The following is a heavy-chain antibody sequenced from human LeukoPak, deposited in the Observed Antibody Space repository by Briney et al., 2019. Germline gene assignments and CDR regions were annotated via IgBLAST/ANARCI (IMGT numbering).Heavy chain of an antibody. J-gene: IGHJ4*02. V-gene: IGHV4-30-4*01. D-gene: IGHD3-10*01. CDR1: GGSISSGDYY. Sequence: SETLSLTCTVSGGSISSGDYYWSWIRQPPGKGLVWIGYIYYSGTTYYNPSLKSRVTISVDTSKNQFSLKLSSVAAADTAVYYCARGPDGSGTRVVGWGQGTLVTVSS. CDR3: ARGPDGSGTRVVG. CDR2: IYYSGTT.